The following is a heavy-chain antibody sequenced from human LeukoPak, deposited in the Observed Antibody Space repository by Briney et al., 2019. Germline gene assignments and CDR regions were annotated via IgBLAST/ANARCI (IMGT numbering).Heavy chain of an antibody. J-gene: IGHJ6*02. V-gene: IGHV4-59*01. D-gene: IGHD3-22*01. CDR2: IYYSGNT. Sequence: SETLSLTCTVSGGSISSYYWSWIRQPPGKGLEWIGYIYYSGNTNCNPSLKSRVTISVDTSKNQFSLKLSSVTAADTAVYYCARDLGSGYSPYYGMDVWGQGTKVTVPS. CDR3: ARDLGSGYSPYYGMDV. CDR1: GGSISSYY.